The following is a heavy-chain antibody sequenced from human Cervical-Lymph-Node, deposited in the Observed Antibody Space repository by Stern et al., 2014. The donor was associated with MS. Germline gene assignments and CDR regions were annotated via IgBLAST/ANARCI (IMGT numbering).Heavy chain of an antibody. V-gene: IGHV4-30-4*01. CDR3: SRDADAYSLVFGY. J-gene: IGHJ4*02. CDR1: GGSISSAEYY. Sequence: QLQLQESGPGLVKPSQTLSLTCAVTGGSISSAEYYWSWIRQSPGKGLVWMGSLHNSGTTYYNPSLKSRVTISVDTSKNQFSLKVRSVTAADTAVYYCSRDADAYSLVFGYWGRGTLVTVSS. CDR2: LHNSGTT. D-gene: IGHD5-24*01.